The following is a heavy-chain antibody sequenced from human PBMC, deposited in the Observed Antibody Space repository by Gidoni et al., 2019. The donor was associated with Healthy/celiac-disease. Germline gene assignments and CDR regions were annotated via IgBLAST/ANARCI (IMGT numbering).Heavy chain of an antibody. CDR1: VVTFTSYA. Sequence: EVQLLASGGGLVQPGGSLRLSCAASVVTFTSYAMSWVRQAPGKWLEWVSAISGSGGSTYYADSVKRRFTISRDNSKNTLYLQMNSLRAEDTAVYYCAKVAQLPPLYYFDYWGQGTLVTVSS. D-gene: IGHD1-1*01. CDR3: AKVAQLPPLYYFDY. V-gene: IGHV3-23*01. CDR2: ISGSGGST. J-gene: IGHJ4*02.